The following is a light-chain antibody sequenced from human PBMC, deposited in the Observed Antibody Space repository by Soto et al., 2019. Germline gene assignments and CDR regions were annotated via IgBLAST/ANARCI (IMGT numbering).Light chain of an antibody. V-gene: IGLV1-40*01. CDR2: GNS. CDR3: QPYDSSLSGSVV. Sequence: QSVLTQPPSVSGAPGQRVTISCTGSSSNIGAGYDVHWYQQLPGTAPKLLIYGNSNRPSGVPDRFSGSKSGTSASLAITGLQAEDEADYYCQPYDSSLSGSVVFGGGTKLTFL. CDR1: SSNIGAGYD. J-gene: IGLJ2*01.